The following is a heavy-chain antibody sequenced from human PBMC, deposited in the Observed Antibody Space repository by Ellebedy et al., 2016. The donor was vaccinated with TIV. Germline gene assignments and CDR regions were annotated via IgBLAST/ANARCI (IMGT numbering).Heavy chain of an antibody. J-gene: IGHJ4*02. CDR2: INAGNGNT. Sequence: AASVMVSCKASGYIFTNYDVHWVRQAPGQRLEWMGWINAGNGNTKHSQKFQGRVTFTRDTSASTAYMELSSLRSEDTAVYYCARSVTAIDYWGQGTLVTVSS. D-gene: IGHD2-21*02. CDR1: GYIFTNYD. V-gene: IGHV1-3*01. CDR3: ARSVTAIDY.